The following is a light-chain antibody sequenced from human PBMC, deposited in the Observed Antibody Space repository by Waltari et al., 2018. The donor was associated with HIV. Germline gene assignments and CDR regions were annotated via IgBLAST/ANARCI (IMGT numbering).Light chain of an antibody. CDR2: KAS. CDR1: QSISSW. CDR3: QHYNSYPYS. Sequence: DIQMTPSPSTLSASVGDRVTITCRASQSISSWLAWYQQKPGKAPKLLIQKASTLETGVPSRFSGSGSGTEFTLTISSLQPDDFVAYYCQHYNSYPYSFGQGTKLEIK. J-gene: IGKJ2*03. V-gene: IGKV1-5*03.